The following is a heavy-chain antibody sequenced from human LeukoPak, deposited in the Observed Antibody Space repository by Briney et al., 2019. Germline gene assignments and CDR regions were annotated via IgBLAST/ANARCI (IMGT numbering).Heavy chain of an antibody. D-gene: IGHD6-13*01. J-gene: IGHJ4*02. V-gene: IGHV3-7*01. Sequence: GGSLRLSCAASGFTFSSYLMSWVRQAPGKGLEWVANIKQDGSEKYYVDSVKGRFTISRDNARNSLYLQMNSLRAEDTAVYYCSRHEVSSPAAIFDYWGQGTLVTVSS. CDR2: IKQDGSEK. CDR3: SRHEVSSPAAIFDY. CDR1: GFTFSSYL.